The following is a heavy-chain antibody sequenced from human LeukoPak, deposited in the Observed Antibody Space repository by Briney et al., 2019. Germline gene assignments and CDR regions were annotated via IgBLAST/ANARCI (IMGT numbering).Heavy chain of an antibody. D-gene: IGHD1-26*01. CDR3: ARGAFGSYSFYFDY. J-gene: IGHJ4*02. V-gene: IGHV4-59*12. CDR1: GGSISSYY. Sequence: SETLSLTCTVSGGSISSYYWSWIRQPPGKGLEWIGNIYYSGSTNYNPSLKSRVTISVDTSKNQFSLKLSSVTAADTAVYYCARGAFGSYSFYFDYWSQGTLVTVSS. CDR2: IYYSGST.